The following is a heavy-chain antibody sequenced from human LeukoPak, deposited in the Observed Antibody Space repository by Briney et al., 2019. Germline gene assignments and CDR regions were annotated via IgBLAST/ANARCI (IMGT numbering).Heavy chain of an antibody. CDR2: IKVDGSEK. CDR3: ARDYCAGDCSWAYMDV. Sequence: GGSLRLSCEVSGFTFSMYWMTWVRQAPGKGLEWVANIKVDGSEKHYVDSVNGRFTISRDNAKSSLYLQMNSLRAEDTAVYYCARDYCAGDCSWAYMDVWGKGTTVTVSS. CDR1: GFTFSMYW. V-gene: IGHV3-7*01. J-gene: IGHJ6*03. D-gene: IGHD2-21*02.